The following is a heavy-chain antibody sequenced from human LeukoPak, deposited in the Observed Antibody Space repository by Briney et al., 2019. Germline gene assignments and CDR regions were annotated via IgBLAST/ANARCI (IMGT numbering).Heavy chain of an antibody. CDR3: ARDGIAAAGIRGFYGY. CDR2: INSDGSST. V-gene: IGHV3-74*01. Sequence: GGSLRLSCAVSGFTFSSYWMHWVRQAPGKGLVWVSRINSDGSSTSYADSVKGRFTISRDNAKNTLYLQMNSLRAEDTAVYYCARDGIAAAGIRGFYGYWGQGTLVTVSS. J-gene: IGHJ4*02. D-gene: IGHD6-13*01. CDR1: GFTFSSYW.